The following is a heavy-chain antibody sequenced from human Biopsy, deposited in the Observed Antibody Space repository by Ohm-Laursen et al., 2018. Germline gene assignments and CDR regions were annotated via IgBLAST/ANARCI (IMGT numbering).Heavy chain of an antibody. D-gene: IGHD3-16*01. Sequence: SSVKVSCKASGYTLTGYAMHWVRQAPGEGLEWIGLINPNTGATTYAQKFQGRVTMTRDTSISTAYVEVTSLRSDDTAVYYCVRSRAGGATWGMDVWGQGTTVTVSS. CDR2: INPNTGAT. CDR1: GYTLTGYA. J-gene: IGHJ6*02. V-gene: IGHV1-2*02. CDR3: VRSRAGGATWGMDV.